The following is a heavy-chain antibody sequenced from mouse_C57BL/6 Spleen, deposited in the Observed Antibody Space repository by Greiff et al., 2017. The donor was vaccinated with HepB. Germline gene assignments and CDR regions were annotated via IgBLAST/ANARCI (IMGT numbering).Heavy chain of an antibody. CDR1: GYTFTDYN. CDR3: ARRKAPGLLLFFDY. Sequence: EVQLQQSGPELVKPGASVKIPCKASGYTFTDYNMDWVKQSHGKSLEWIGDINPNNGGTIYNQKFKGKATLTVDKSSSTAYMELRSLTSEDTAVYYCARRKAPGLLLFFDYWGQGTTLTVSS. D-gene: IGHD2-3*01. V-gene: IGHV1-18*01. CDR2: INPNNGGT. J-gene: IGHJ2*01.